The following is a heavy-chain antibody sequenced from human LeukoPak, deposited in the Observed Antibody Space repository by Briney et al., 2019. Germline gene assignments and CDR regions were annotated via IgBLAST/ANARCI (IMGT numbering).Heavy chain of an antibody. Sequence: SETLSLTCTVSGGSISSSSYYWGWIRQPPGKGLEWIGSIYYSGSTYYNPSLKSRVTISVDTSKNQFSLKLSSVTAADTAVYYCARDKLEYCSSTSCYYYFDYWGQGTLVTVSS. V-gene: IGHV4-39*07. CDR2: IYYSGST. D-gene: IGHD2-2*01. J-gene: IGHJ4*02. CDR3: ARDKLEYCSSTSCYYYFDY. CDR1: GGSISSSSYY.